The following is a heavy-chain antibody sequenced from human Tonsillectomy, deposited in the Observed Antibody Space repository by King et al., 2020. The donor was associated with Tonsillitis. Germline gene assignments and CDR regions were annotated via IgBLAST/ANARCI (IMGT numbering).Heavy chain of an antibody. V-gene: IGHV3-23*04. J-gene: IGHJ3*02. CDR2: ISGGGGGT. D-gene: IGHD6-19*01. CDR1: GFTFSNYA. CDR3: GRQWLLIRGDAFDI. Sequence: VQLVESGGGLLQPGGSLRLSCAASGFTFSNYAMTWVRQAPGKGLEWVSTISGGGGGTYYADSVKGRFTISRDNSKITLFLQMNSLRAEDTAVYYCGRQWLLIRGDAFDIWGQGTMVTVSS.